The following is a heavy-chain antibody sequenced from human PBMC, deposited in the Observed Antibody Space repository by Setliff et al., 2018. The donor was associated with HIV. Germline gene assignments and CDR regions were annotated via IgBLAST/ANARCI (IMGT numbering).Heavy chain of an antibody. D-gene: IGHD2-2*01. CDR1: GASISSGNW. J-gene: IGHJ4*02. Sequence: TSETLSLTCAVSGASISSGNWWSWVRQSPGKGLEWIGEIFHTGSTNYNPSLKSRVIISVDTSKNHFSLNVSSLTAADTALYFCARLMPNWDYFDYWGQGTQVTVSS. CDR3: ARLMPNWDYFDY. CDR2: IFHTGST. V-gene: IGHV4-4*02.